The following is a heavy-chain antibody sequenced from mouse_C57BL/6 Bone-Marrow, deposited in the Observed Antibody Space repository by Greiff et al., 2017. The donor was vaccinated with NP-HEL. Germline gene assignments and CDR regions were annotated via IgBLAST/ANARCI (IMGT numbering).Heavy chain of an antibody. J-gene: IGHJ3*01. CDR2: ISDGGSYP. V-gene: IGHV5-4*01. Sequence: EVQLVESGGGLVKPGGSLKLSCAASGFTFSSYAMSWVRQTPEQRLEWVATISDGGSYPYYPDNVEGRFTFSRDNAKNNLYLQMSHLKSEDTAMYYCARFTTVTGFAYWGQGTLVTVSA. CDR3: ARFTTVTGFAY. CDR1: GFTFSSYA. D-gene: IGHD1-1*01.